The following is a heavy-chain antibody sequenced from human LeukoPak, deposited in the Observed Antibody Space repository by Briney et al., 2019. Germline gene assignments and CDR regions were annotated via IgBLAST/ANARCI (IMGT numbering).Heavy chain of an antibody. J-gene: IGHJ6*03. CDR3: TTDPYMDV. CDR1: EFTFRSYW. CDR2: IKSKPDGGTT. V-gene: IGHV3-15*01. Sequence: GGSLRLSCVGSEFTFRSYWMGWVRQAPGKGLEWVGRIKSKPDGGTTDYAAPVKGRFSISRDDSKKTLYLQMNSLKTEDTAVYYCTTDPYMDVWGKGTTVIISS.